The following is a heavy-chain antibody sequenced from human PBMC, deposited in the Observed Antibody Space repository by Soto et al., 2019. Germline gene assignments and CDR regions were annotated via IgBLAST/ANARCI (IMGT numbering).Heavy chain of an antibody. CDR2: INPNSGGT. V-gene: IGHV1-2*04. J-gene: IGHJ6*03. CDR1: GYTFTGYY. D-gene: IGHD2-15*01. CDR3: ARDFCSGGSCYSVSNYMDV. Sequence: AASVKVSCKASGYTFTGYYMHWVRQAPGQGLEWMGWINPNSGGTNYAQKFQGWVTMTRDTSISTAYMELSRLRSDDTAVYYCARDFCSGGSCYSVSNYMDVWGKGTTVTVSS.